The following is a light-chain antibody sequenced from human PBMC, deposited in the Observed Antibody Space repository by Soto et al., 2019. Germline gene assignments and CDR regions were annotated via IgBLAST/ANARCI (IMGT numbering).Light chain of an antibody. CDR1: RGVGTN. Sequence: EVVMTHAPATLSVSPGERATLSFRAVRGVGTNLAWYQQKAFQCPSLLLYGASTRATGIPAWIGGSGSGTEFTLTISSLQSDDFAVYYYQQRSDWPRTFGQGTRLEIK. V-gene: IGKV3-15*01. J-gene: IGKJ5*01. CDR2: GAS. CDR3: QQRSDWPRT.